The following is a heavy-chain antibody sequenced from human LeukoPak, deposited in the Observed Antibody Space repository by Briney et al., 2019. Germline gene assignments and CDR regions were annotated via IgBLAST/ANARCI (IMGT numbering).Heavy chain of an antibody. CDR3: ASSTTPTYYDRIDY. Sequence: SETLSLTCAVYGGSFSGYYWSWIRQPPGKGLEWIGEINHSGSTNYNPSLKSRVTISVDTSKNQFSLKLSSVTAADTAVYYCASSTTPTYYDRIDYWGQGTLVTVSS. V-gene: IGHV4-34*01. J-gene: IGHJ4*02. CDR2: INHSGST. D-gene: IGHD3-22*01. CDR1: GGSFSGYY.